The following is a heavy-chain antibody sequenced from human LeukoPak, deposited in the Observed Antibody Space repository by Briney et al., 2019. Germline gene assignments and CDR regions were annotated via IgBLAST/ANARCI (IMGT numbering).Heavy chain of an antibody. J-gene: IGHJ4*02. D-gene: IGHD5-12*01. CDR2: ISKTGRGI. CDR1: GFTFSDYY. CDR3: ATVRYSTIWSFEFDN. Sequence: GGSLRLSCAASGFTFSDYYMSWTRQAPGKGLEWLAYISKTGRGIEYAESVRGRFTISRNNAKNSVFLQMDSLRAEDTAVYFCATVRYSTIWSFEFDNWGQGALVTVSS. V-gene: IGHV3-11*01.